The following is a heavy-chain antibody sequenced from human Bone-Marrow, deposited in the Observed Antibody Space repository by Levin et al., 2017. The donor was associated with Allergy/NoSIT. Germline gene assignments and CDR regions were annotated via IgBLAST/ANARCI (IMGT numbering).Heavy chain of an antibody. CDR3: ARSYNWNYA. Sequence: GESLKISCVASGFTVINNYMTWVRQAPGKGLEWVSVIHSGGSTYYADSVNGRFTISRYSSKNTLYLQMNSLRAEDTAVYYCARSYNWNYAGGQGTLVTVSS. CDR2: IHSGGST. D-gene: IGHD1-7*01. CDR1: GFTVINNY. J-gene: IGHJ4*02. V-gene: IGHV3-66*01.